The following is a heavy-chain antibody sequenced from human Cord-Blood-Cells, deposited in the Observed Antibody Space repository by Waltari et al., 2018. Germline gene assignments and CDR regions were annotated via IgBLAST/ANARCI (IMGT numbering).Heavy chain of an antibody. CDR3: AREPELLSLG. CDR1: GFTFSSYS. V-gene: IGHV3-48*02. Sequence: EVQLVESGGGLVQPGGSLRLSCAASGFTFSSYSMNWVRQAPGKGLEWVSYISSSSTIYYADSVKGRFTISRDNAKNSLYLQMNSLRDEDTAVYYCAREPELLSLGWGQGTLVTVSS. J-gene: IGHJ4*02. D-gene: IGHD1-26*01. CDR2: ISSSSTI.